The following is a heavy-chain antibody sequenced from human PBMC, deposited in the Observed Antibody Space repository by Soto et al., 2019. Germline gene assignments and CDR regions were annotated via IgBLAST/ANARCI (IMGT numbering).Heavy chain of an antibody. V-gene: IGHV4-39*01. CDR3: ASYYYDSSGYYYYYYYGMDV. CDR1: GGPISSSSYY. D-gene: IGHD3-22*01. J-gene: IGHJ6*02. Sequence: PSETLSLTCTVSGGPISSSSYYWGWVRQPPGKGLEWIGSIYYSGYTYYNPSLKSRVTISVDTSKNQFSLKLSSVTAADTAVYYCASYYYDSSGYYYYYYYGMDVWGQGTTVTVSS. CDR2: IYYSGYT.